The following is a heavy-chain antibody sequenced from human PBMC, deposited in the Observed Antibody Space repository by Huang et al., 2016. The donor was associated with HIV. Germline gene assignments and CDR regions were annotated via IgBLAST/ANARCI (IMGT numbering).Heavy chain of an antibody. V-gene: IGHV1-18*01. CDR2: ISPYKGNR. Sequence: VLLVQSGGEVKKPGAAVKLSCKIFNYNFNYFGISWVRQAPGQGLEWIGRISPYKGNRNYERKYEYRLKSTTDTDRSTAHLELKKLRSTDTAVYYCARDGKIRFYGSGTLVYDVWGQGTRVTVSS. D-gene: IGHD3-10*01. CDR3: ARDGKIRFYGSGTLVYDV. CDR1: NYNFNYFG. J-gene: IGHJ3*01.